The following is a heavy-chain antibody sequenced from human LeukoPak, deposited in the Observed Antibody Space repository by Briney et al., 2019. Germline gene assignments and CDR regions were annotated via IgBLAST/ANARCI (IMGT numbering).Heavy chain of an antibody. CDR1: GFTFTNYG. Sequence: GGSLRLSCAASGFTFTNYGMHWVRQAPGKGLEWVAVIWYDGSIKYYADSVKGRFTISRDHSKNTLYLQMNSLRADDTAVYYCARAYYYDTSATPDYWGQGTLVTVSS. CDR3: ARAYYYDTSATPDY. D-gene: IGHD3-22*01. J-gene: IGHJ4*02. CDR2: IWYDGSIK. V-gene: IGHV3-33*01.